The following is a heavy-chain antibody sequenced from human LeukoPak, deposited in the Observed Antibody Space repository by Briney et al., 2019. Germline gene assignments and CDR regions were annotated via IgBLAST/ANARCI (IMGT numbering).Heavy chain of an antibody. CDR3: ARDRAVRVGATKGPFGY. V-gene: IGHV3-11*04. J-gene: IGHJ4*02. CDR2: VSYSGNTI. CDR1: GFTFSDYY. D-gene: IGHD1-26*01. Sequence: GGSLRLSCAASGFTFSDYYMSWIRQAPGKGLEWVSYVSYSGNTIYYADSVKGRFTISRDNAKNSLYLQMNSLRAEDTAVYYCARDRAVRVGATKGPFGYWGQGTLVTVSS.